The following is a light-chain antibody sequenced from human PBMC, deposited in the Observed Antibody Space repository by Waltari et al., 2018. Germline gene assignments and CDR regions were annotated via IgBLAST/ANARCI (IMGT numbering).Light chain of an antibody. CDR1: SSDVGGYNY. V-gene: IGLV2-8*01. CDR2: EVS. Sequence: QSALTQPPSASGSPGQSVTISCTGTSSDVGGYNYVSWYQQHPGKAPKLMIYEVSKRHAGVPDRFAGSKSGNTASLTVTGIQAEDEADYYCSSYAGSNNWVFGGGTKLTVL. J-gene: IGLJ3*02. CDR3: SSYAGSNNWV.